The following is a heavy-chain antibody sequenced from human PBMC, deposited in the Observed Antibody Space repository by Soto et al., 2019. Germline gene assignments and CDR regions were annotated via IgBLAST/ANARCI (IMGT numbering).Heavy chain of an antibody. Sequence: QVQLVESGGGVVQPGRSLRLSCAASGFIFSNYDIRWVRQTPGKGLEWVAVISYDGSNKYYADSVKGRFTISRDNSKNTLYLQMNSLRAEDTAVYYCAKGDWFDPWGQGTLVTVSS. CDR2: ISYDGSNK. CDR1: GFIFSNYD. CDR3: AKGDWFDP. J-gene: IGHJ5*02. V-gene: IGHV3-30*18.